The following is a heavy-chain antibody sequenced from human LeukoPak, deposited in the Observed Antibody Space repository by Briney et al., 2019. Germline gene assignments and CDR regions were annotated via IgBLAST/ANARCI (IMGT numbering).Heavy chain of an antibody. Sequence: PGGSLRLSCAASGFTFSSYAMSWVRQAPGKGLEWVSAISGSGGSTYYADSVKGRFTISRDNSKNTLYLQMNSLRAEDTAVYYCAKDLWFGELSSQYFDYWGQGTLVTVSS. CDR2: ISGSGGST. D-gene: IGHD3-10*01. V-gene: IGHV3-23*01. CDR1: GFTFSSYA. J-gene: IGHJ4*02. CDR3: AKDLWFGELSSQYFDY.